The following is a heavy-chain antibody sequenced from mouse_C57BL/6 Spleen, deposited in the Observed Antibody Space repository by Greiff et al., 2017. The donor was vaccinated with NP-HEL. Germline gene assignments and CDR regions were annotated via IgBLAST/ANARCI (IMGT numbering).Heavy chain of an antibody. V-gene: IGHV1-15*01. Sequence: VKLMESGAELVRPGASVTLSCKASGYTFTDYEMHWVKQTPVHGLEWIGAIDPETGGTAYNQKFKGKAILTADKSSSTAYMELRSLTSEDSAVYYGTRSTITTVVATPYFDYWGQGTTLTVSS. CDR3: TRSTITTVVATPYFDY. CDR1: GYTFTDYE. J-gene: IGHJ2*01. CDR2: IDPETGGT. D-gene: IGHD1-1*01.